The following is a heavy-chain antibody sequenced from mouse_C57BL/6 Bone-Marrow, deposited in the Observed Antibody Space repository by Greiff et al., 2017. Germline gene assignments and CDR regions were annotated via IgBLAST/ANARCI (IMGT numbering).Heavy chain of an antibody. CDR3: ARGDYYGSPWYFDV. Sequence: VQLQQPGAELVMPGASVKLSCKASGYTFTSYWMHWVKQRPGQGLEWIGEIDPSDSYTNYNQKFKGKSTLTVDKSSSTAYMQLSSLTSEDSAVYYCARGDYYGSPWYFDVWGTGTTVTVSA. V-gene: IGHV1-69*01. J-gene: IGHJ1*03. CDR1: GYTFTSYW. D-gene: IGHD1-1*01. CDR2: IDPSDSYT.